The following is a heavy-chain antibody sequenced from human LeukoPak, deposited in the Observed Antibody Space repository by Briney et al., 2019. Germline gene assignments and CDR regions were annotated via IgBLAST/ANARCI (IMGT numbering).Heavy chain of an antibody. J-gene: IGHJ4*02. V-gene: IGHV4-59*01. Sequence: SETLSLTCTVPGGSISGDYWSWIRQPPGKGLEWIGYISYSATTNYNPSLKSRVSFSIDTSKNQFSLKLTSVSAADTAVYFCATGHSSGWFDYWGQGALVSVSS. CDR2: ISYSATT. D-gene: IGHD6-19*01. CDR1: GGSISGDY. CDR3: ATGHSSGWFDY.